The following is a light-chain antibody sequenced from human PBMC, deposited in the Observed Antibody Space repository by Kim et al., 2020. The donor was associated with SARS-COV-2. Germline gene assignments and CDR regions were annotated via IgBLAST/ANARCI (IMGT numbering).Light chain of an antibody. CDR1: SSDVGGYTR. Sequence: GHSCTIACTGTSSDVGGYTRASRYQQSPGTAPKLTINEITNRPSGVPDRFSASKSGNTASLTISGLQAEDEADYYCGSYSSSSTWVFGGGTKLTVL. CDR2: EIT. V-gene: IGLV2-18*02. CDR3: GSYSSSSTWV. J-gene: IGLJ3*02.